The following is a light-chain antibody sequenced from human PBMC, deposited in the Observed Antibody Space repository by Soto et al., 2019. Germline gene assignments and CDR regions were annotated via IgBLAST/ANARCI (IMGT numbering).Light chain of an antibody. CDR2: DAS. CDR1: QDIANS. V-gene: IGKV1-33*01. CDR3: QQYENLFLS. Sequence: DIQMTQSPSSLSASVGDRVTITCQASQDIANSLNWYQQKPGEAPKLLISDASNLQTGVPSRFSASGSGTDFAFTISGLQPEDTATYYCQQYENLFLSFGGGTKVEIK. J-gene: IGKJ4*01.